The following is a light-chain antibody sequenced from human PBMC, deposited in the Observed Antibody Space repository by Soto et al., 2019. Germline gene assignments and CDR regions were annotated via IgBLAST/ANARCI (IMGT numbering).Light chain of an antibody. CDR2: DAS. Sequence: EIVLTQSPGPLSLSPGESATLSCRASQSVSSSYLAWYQQKPGQAPRRLIYDASTRATAIPARFSGSGSGTEFTLTISSLQSDHFAVDYCQQHNSWPSTFGQGTKVDI. V-gene: IGKV3-15*01. J-gene: IGKJ1*01. CDR3: QQHNSWPST. CDR1: QSVSSSY.